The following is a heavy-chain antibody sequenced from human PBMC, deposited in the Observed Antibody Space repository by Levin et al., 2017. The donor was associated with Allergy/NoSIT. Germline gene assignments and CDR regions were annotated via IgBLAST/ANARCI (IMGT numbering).Heavy chain of an antibody. CDR3: ARDVAAENYYGMDV. Sequence: GGSLRLSCAASGVIFSYAMHWVRQAPGKGLEWVAVISYDGRTKFYADSAKGRFTISRDNSKNTLYLQMNSLRAEDTAVYYCARDVAAENYYGMDVWGQGTTVTVSS. CDR2: ISYDGRTK. V-gene: IGHV3-30*04. D-gene: IGHD6-13*01. CDR1: GVIFSYA. J-gene: IGHJ6*02.